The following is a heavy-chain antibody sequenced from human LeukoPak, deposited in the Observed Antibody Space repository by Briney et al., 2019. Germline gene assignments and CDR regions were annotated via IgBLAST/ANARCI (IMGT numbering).Heavy chain of an antibody. Sequence: PAETLSLTCAVSGYSINRCYYWGWIRQPPGKGLEWIGSIYHSGSTYYKQSLRSRVTISVDPPKNPFSLTLNSVSAGDTAVYYCATQLITMIGRFIYYFAYWGKGTLVTVSP. V-gene: IGHV4-38-2*01. J-gene: IGHJ4*02. CDR1: GYSINRCYY. D-gene: IGHD3-22*01. CDR2: IYHSGST. CDR3: ATQLITMIGRFIYYFAY.